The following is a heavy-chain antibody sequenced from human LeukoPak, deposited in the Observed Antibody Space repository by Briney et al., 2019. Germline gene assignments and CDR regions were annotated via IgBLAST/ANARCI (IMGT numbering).Heavy chain of an antibody. V-gene: IGHV7-4-1*02. CDR3: ATCGSSSCPSYYYYYYMDV. D-gene: IGHD6-13*01. Sequence: ASVKVSCKASGYTFTSYAMNWVRQAPGQELEWMGWINTNTGNPTYAQGFTGRFVFSLDTSVSTAYLQISSLKAEDTAVYYCATCGSSSCPSYYYYYYMDVWGKGTTVTVSS. CDR2: INTNTGNP. CDR1: GYTFTSYA. J-gene: IGHJ6*03.